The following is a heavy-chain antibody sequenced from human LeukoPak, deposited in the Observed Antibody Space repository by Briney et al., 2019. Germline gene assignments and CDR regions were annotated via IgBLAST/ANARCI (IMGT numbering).Heavy chain of an antibody. CDR1: WFTFNNYN. Sequence: GGSLSLSCAACWFTFNNYNMNWVRQPPGGAREWVSSITSRGNYILYADSLKGRFTISRDNAKNSLYLRMNSLGPEDTAVYYCARDAYSGNYGNYYYYYMDVWGKGTAVTIS. CDR2: ITSRGNYI. J-gene: IGHJ6*03. V-gene: IGHV3-21*01. CDR3: ARDAYSGNYGNYYYYYMDV. D-gene: IGHD1-26*01.